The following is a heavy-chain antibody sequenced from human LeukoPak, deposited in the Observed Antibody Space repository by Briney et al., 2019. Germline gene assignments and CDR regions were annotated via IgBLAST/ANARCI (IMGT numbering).Heavy chain of an antibody. Sequence: ASVKVSCKASGYTFTGYYMHWVRQAPGQGLEWMGWINPNSGGTNYAQKFQGWVTMTRDTSISTAYMELSRLRSDDTAVYYCARDRSLGVGATDGVDGGYCYYYGMDVWGQGTTVTVSS. D-gene: IGHD1-26*01. CDR3: ARDRSLGVGATDGVDGGYCYYYGMDV. CDR2: INPNSGGT. J-gene: IGHJ6*02. V-gene: IGHV1-2*04. CDR1: GYTFTGYY.